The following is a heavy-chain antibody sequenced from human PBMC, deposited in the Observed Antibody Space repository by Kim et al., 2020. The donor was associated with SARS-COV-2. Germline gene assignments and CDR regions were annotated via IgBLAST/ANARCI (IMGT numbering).Heavy chain of an antibody. Sequence: GGSLRLSCAASGFTVSSNYMSWVRQAPGKGLEWVSVIYSGGSTYYADSVKGRFTISRDNSKNTLYLQMNSLRAEDTAVYYCAANSGVTISRANYYYGMDVWGQGTTVTVSS. CDR2: IYSGGST. CDR3: AANSGVTISRANYYYGMDV. V-gene: IGHV3-53*01. D-gene: IGHD4-17*01. CDR1: GFTVSSNY. J-gene: IGHJ6*02.